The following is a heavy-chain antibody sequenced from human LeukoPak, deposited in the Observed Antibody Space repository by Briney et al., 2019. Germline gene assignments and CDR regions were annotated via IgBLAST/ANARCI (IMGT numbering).Heavy chain of an antibody. V-gene: IGHV3-73*01. D-gene: IGHD2-21*01. Sequence: GGSLRLSCAASGFSFSGSAMHWVRQASGRGLEWVGRIRTNTNNYATAYAASVNGRFTVSRDDSKNTAYLQMNSLRTEDTAIYYCMSMSVQNCFGDCYGRSWGQGTLVTVSS. CDR1: GFSFSGSA. J-gene: IGHJ4*02. CDR2: IRTNTNNYAT. CDR3: MSMSVQNCFGDCYGRS.